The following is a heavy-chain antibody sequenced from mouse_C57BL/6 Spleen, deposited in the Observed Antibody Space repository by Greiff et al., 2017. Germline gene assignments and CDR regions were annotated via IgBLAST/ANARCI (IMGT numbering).Heavy chain of an antibody. CDR3: AGDTTVVAFAY. Sequence: VQLQQSGPGLVKPSQSLFLTCSITGFPITSGYYWIWIRQSPGKPLEWMGYITHSGETFYNPSLQSPISITRETSKNQFFLQLNSVTTEDTAMYYCAGDTTVVAFAYWGQGTLVTVSA. CDR1: GFPITSGYY. V-gene: IGHV12-3*01. CDR2: ITHSGET. J-gene: IGHJ3*01. D-gene: IGHD1-1*01.